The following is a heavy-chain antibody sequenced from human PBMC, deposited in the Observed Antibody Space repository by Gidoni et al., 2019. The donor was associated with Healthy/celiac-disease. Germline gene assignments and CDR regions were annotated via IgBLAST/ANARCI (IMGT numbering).Heavy chain of an antibody. CDR3: ARDAGAAAGTGNFQH. V-gene: IGHV3-33*01. CDR1: GFTFSSYG. Sequence: QVQLVESGGGVVQPGRSLRLSCAASGFTFSSYGMHWVRQAPGKGLEWVAVIWYDGSNKYYADSVKGRFTIARDNSKNTLYLQMNSLRAEDTAVYYCARDAGAAAGTGNFQHWGQGTLVTVSS. D-gene: IGHD6-13*01. J-gene: IGHJ1*01. CDR2: IWYDGSNK.